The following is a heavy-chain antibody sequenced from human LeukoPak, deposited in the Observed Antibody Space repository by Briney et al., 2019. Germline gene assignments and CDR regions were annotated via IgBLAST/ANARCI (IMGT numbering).Heavy chain of an antibody. Sequence: SETLSLTCAVSGGSISSGGYSWSWIRQPPGKGLEWIGYIYYSGSTYYNPSLKSRVTISVDTSKNQFSLKLSSVTAADTAVYYCAEGYSLSNWFDPWGQGTLVTVSS. CDR1: GGSISSGGYS. J-gene: IGHJ5*02. CDR2: IYYSGST. D-gene: IGHD6-13*01. CDR3: AEGYSLSNWFDP. V-gene: IGHV4-30-4*07.